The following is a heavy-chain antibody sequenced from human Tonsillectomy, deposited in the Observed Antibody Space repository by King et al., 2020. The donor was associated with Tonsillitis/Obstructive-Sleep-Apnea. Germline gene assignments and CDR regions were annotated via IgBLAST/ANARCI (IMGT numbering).Heavy chain of an antibody. V-gene: IGHV4-59*01. CDR1: GGSISSYY. CDR3: ARGSWIQLWLFDY. D-gene: IGHD5-18*01. J-gene: IGHJ4*02. CDR2: IYYSGST. Sequence: VQLQESGPGLVKPSETLSLTCTVSGGSISSYYWSWIRQPPGKGLEWLGYIYYSGSTNYNPSLKSRVTISVDTSKNQFSLKLSSVTAADTAVYYCARGSWIQLWLFDYWGQGTLVTVSS.